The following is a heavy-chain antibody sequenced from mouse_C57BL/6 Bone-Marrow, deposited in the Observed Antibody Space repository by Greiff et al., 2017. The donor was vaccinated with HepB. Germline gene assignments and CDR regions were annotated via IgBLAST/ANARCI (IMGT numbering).Heavy chain of an antibody. Sequence: QVQLQQSGPELVKPGASVKISCKASGYTFTDYYINWVKQRPGQGLEWIGWIFPGSGSTYYNEKFKGKATLTVDKSSSTAYMLLSSLTSEDSAVYFCAREDYYGSSYVYWYFDVWGTGTTVTVCS. CDR3: AREDYYGSSYVYWYFDV. CDR1: GYTFTDYY. J-gene: IGHJ1*03. CDR2: IFPGSGST. D-gene: IGHD1-1*01. V-gene: IGHV1-75*01.